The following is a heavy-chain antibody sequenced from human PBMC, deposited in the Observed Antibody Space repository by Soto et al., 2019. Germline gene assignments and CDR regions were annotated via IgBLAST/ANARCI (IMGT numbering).Heavy chain of an antibody. V-gene: IGHV1-69*02. Sequence: QVQLVQSGAEVKKPGSSVKVSCKASGGTFSSYTISWVRQAPGQGLEWMGRIIPILGIANYAQKFQGRVTITADKSTSTAYMKLSSLRSEDTAVYYCASPIPQRVSGSLFDYWGQGTLVTVSS. CDR3: ASPIPQRVSGSLFDY. CDR1: GGTFSSYT. J-gene: IGHJ4*02. D-gene: IGHD2-21*01. CDR2: IIPILGIA.